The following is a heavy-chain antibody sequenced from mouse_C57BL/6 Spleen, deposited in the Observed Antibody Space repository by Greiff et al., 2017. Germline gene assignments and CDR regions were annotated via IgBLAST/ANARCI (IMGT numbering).Heavy chain of an antibody. CDR3: TRDHYGSSYRSMDY. CDR1: GFTFSSYG. CDR2: ISSGGGYI. D-gene: IGHD1-1*01. V-gene: IGHV5-9-1*02. Sequence: DVQLVESGAGLVKPGGSLKLSCAASGFTFSSYGMPWVRQTPEKGLEWVAYISSGGGYIYYADSVKGRFPISRDNDRNTLYLQMRSLKSEDTAMYDFTRDHYGSSYRSMDYWGQGTSGTVSS. J-gene: IGHJ4*01.